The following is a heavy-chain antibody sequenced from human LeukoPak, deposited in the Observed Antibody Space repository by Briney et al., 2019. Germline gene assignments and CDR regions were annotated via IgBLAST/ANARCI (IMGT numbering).Heavy chain of an antibody. CDR3: AREDTAMVGYFDY. CDR1: GFTVSSNY. V-gene: IGHV3-53*05. CDR2: IYSGGST. D-gene: IGHD5-18*01. Sequence: PGGSLRLSCAASGFTVSSNYMSWVRQAPGKGLEWVSVIYSGGSTYYADSVKGRFTISRDNSKNTLYLQMNSLRAEDTAVYYCAREDTAMVGYFDYWGQGTLVTVSS. J-gene: IGHJ4*02.